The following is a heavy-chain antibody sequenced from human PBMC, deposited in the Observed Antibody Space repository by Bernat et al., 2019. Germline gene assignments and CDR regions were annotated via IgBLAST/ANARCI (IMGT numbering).Heavy chain of an antibody. CDR1: GGPISSGGYY. Sequence: QVQLQESGPGLVKPSQTLSLTCTVSGGPISSGGYYWSWIRQHPVKGLEWLGYIYYSGSTYYNPSLKSRVTISVDTSKNQFSLKLSSVTAADTAVYYCARICGYSYGLPLGWYFDLWGRGTLVTVSS. J-gene: IGHJ2*01. V-gene: IGHV4-31*03. CDR2: IYYSGST. CDR3: ARICGYSYGLPLGWYFDL. D-gene: IGHD5-18*01.